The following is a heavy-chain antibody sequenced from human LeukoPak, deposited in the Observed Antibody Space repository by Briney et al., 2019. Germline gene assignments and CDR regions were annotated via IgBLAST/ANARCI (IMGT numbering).Heavy chain of an antibody. CDR3: ARADKYYTSSHYFDY. V-gene: IGHV4-30-4*01. Sequence: SWIRQPPGKGLEWIGYIYYSGSTYYNPSLKSRVTISVDTSKNQFSLKLSSVTAADTAVYYCARADKYYTSSHYFDYWGQGTLVTVSS. J-gene: IGHJ4*02. D-gene: IGHD2-2*02. CDR2: IYYSGST.